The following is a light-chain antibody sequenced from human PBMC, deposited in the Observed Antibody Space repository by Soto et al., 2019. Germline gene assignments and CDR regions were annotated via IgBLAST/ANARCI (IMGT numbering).Light chain of an antibody. CDR2: WAS. CDR1: QSVLYSSNHKNY. Sequence: DIVMTQSPDSLAVSLGERATINCKSSQSVLYSSNHKNYLAWYQQKPGQSPNLLMYWASTRESGVPDRFSGSGSGTDFTLSISSLRAEDVAVYYCQQYFGPPPTFGRGTKVEIK. V-gene: IGKV4-1*01. CDR3: QQYFGPPPT. J-gene: IGKJ1*01.